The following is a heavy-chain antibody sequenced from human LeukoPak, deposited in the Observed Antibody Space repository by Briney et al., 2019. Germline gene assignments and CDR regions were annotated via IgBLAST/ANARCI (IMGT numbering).Heavy chain of an antibody. CDR3: ATLGSSWDFDY. V-gene: IGHV1-69-2*01. CDR1: GYTFTDYY. J-gene: IGHJ4*02. CDR2: VDPEDGET. D-gene: IGHD6-13*01. Sequence: ASVKISCKVSGYTFTDYYMHWVQQAPGKGLEWMGLVDPEDGETICAEKFQGRVTITADTSTDTAYMELSSLRSEDTAVYYCATLGSSWDFDYWGQGTLVTVSS.